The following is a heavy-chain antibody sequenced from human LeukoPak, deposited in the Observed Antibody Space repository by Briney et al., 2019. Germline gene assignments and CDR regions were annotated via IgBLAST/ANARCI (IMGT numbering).Heavy chain of an antibody. Sequence: PGGSLRLSCAASGFAFSSFGMHWVRQAPGKGLEWVAFIRCDGSNQYYADSVKGRFTISRDNSKNTLYLQMDSLRAEDTAVYYCAKGGITMIVVVIQYYFDYWGQGTLVTVSS. D-gene: IGHD3-22*01. CDR3: AKGGITMIVVVIQYYFDY. CDR2: IRCDGSNQ. CDR1: GFAFSSFG. V-gene: IGHV3-30*02. J-gene: IGHJ4*02.